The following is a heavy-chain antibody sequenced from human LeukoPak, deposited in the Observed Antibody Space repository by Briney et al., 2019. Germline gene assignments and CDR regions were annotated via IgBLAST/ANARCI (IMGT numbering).Heavy chain of an antibody. V-gene: IGHV1-69*06. J-gene: IGHJ3*02. CDR1: GGTFSSYA. CDR3: ARGYYGDYGAADAFDI. CDR2: IIPIFGTA. D-gene: IGHD4-17*01. Sequence: ASVKVSCKASGGTFSSYAISWVRQAPRQGLEWMGGIIPIFGTANYAQKFQGRVTITADKSTSTAYMELSSLRSEDTAVYYCARGYYGDYGAADAFDIWGQGTMVTVSS.